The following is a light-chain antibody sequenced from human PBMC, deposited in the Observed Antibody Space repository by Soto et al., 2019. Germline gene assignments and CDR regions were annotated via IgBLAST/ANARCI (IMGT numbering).Light chain of an antibody. J-gene: IGLJ3*02. CDR2: NNN. CDR1: SSNIGSNF. CDR3: ATWDDSLNGLV. Sequence: QSVLTQPPSASATPGQRVTIPCSGSSSNIGSNFVNWYQQLPGTAPKLLMYNNNQRPSGVPDRFSGSKSGTSASLAISGLQSEDEADYHCATWDDSLNGLVFGGGTKLTVL. V-gene: IGLV1-44*01.